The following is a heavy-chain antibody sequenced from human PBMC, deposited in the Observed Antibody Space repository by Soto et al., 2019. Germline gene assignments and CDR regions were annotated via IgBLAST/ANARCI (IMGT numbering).Heavy chain of an antibody. CDR2: IYWDDDE. CDR1: GFSLNTDGEG. CDR3: AHSRNLITEDAQVGDFDY. J-gene: IGHJ4*02. D-gene: IGHD3-10*01. Sequence: QITLKESVPTQVKPTQTLTLTCSFSGFSLNTDGEGVGWVRQPPGEALEWLALIYWDDDERYSASLKTRLTIAKDPSKNQVVLIMTNMDPVDTATYYCAHSRNLITEDAQVGDFDYWGQGTLVTVSS. V-gene: IGHV2-5*02.